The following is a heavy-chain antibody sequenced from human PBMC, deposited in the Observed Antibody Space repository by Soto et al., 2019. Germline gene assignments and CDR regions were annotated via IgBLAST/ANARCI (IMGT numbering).Heavy chain of an antibody. V-gene: IGHV4-59*08. CDR1: DGYIRSYC. J-gene: IGHJ6*03. D-gene: IGHD5-12*01. Sequence: SEILSLSCTVFDGYIRSYCCRWIRQPPGKGLEWIGYIYYSGSTNYNPSLKSRVTISVDTSKNQFSLKLSSVTAADTAVYYCARHRWLNYCMDVWGKGTTVTVSS. CDR2: IYYSGST. CDR3: ARHRWLNYCMDV.